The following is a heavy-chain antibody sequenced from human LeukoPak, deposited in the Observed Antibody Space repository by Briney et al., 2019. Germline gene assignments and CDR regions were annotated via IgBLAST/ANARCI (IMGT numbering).Heavy chain of an antibody. CDR2: SRNKANSYTT. CDR1: GFTFSDHY. D-gene: IGHD6-19*01. CDR3: AISSGWYYFDY. Sequence: GGSLRLSCVGSGFTFSDHYMDWVRQAPGKGLEWVGRSRNKANSYTTQYAASVKGRFTISRDDSKNSLYLQMNSLKTEDTAVYHCAISSGWYYFDYWGQGTLVTISS. V-gene: IGHV3-72*01. J-gene: IGHJ4*02.